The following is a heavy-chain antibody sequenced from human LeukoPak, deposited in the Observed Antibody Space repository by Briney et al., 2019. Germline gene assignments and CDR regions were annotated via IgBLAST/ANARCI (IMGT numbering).Heavy chain of an antibody. CDR1: GGSISSYY. Sequence: PSETLSLTCTVSGGSISSYYWSWIRQPPGKGLEWIGYIYYSGSTNYNPSLKSRVTISVDTSKNQFSLKLSPVTAADTAVYYCARDYPTCSGGSCYGDWGQGTLVTVSS. V-gene: IGHV4-59*01. CDR3: ARDYPTCSGGSCYGD. D-gene: IGHD2-15*01. J-gene: IGHJ4*02. CDR2: IYYSGST.